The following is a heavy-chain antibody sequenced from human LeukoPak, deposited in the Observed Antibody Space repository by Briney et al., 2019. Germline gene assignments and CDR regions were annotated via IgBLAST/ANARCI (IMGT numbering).Heavy chain of an antibody. Sequence: GGSLRLSCAASGFTFNNYGMHWVRQAPGKGMIWVAFIRFDGSDKYYADSVKGRFTISRDNSKNTLYLQMNSLRAEDTAVYYCAKDTIAAAGLGGMDVWGQGTTVTVSS. CDR2: IRFDGSDK. D-gene: IGHD6-13*01. CDR3: AKDTIAAAGLGGMDV. J-gene: IGHJ6*02. V-gene: IGHV3-30*02. CDR1: GFTFNNYG.